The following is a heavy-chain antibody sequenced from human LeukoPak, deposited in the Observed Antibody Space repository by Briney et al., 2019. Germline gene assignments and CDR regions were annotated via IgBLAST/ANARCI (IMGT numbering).Heavy chain of an antibody. V-gene: IGHV3-23*01. D-gene: IGHD4-11*01. CDR3: AKGQDYSNYYYFDY. CDR1: GFTFSSYA. J-gene: IGHJ4*02. CDR2: ISGSGGST. Sequence: GSLRLSCAASGFTFSSYAMSWVRQGPGKGLEWVSVISGSGGSTYYADSVKGRFTISRDNSKNTLYLQMNSLRAKDTAVYYCAKGQDYSNYYYFDYWGQGTLVTVSS.